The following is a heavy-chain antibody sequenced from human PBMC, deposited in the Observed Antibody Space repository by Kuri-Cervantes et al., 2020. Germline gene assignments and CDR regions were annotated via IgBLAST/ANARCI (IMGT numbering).Heavy chain of an antibody. CDR2: INHSGST. J-gene: IGHJ3*02. D-gene: IGHD3-10*01. V-gene: IGHV4-39*07. CDR3: ARGGDMTPDI. Sequence: SETLSLTCTVSGGSISSSSYYWGWIRQPPGKGLEWIGEINHSGSTNYNPSLKSRVTISVDTSKNQFSLKLSSVTAADTAVYYCARGGDMTPDIWGQGTMVTVSS. CDR1: GGSISSSSYY.